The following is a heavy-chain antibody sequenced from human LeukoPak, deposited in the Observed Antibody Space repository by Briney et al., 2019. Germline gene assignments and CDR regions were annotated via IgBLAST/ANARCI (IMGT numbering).Heavy chain of an antibody. CDR1: GFTFSDYY. D-gene: IGHD5-18*01. V-gene: IGHV3-11*01. CDR2: ISSSGSTI. Sequence: GGSLRLSCAASGFTFSDYYMSWIRQAPGKGLEWVSYISSSGSTIYYADSVKGRFTISRDNAKNSLYLQMNSLRAEDTAVYYCAGDYTAMPYYYYYMDVWGKGTTVTVSS. J-gene: IGHJ6*03. CDR3: AGDYTAMPYYYYYMDV.